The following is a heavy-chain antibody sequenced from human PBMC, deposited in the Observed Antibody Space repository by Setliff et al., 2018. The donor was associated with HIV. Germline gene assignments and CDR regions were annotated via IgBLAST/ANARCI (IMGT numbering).Heavy chain of an antibody. V-gene: IGHV3-7*05. CDR3: AREVWSEDDN. D-gene: IGHD3-10*01. J-gene: IGHJ4*02. CDR1: GLNFNNAW. CDR2: IKDDGRDK. Sequence: GGSLRLSCAGTGLNFNNAWLTWVRQAPGKRPEWVANIKDDGRDKFYLDSVKGRFTVSRDNAKNSLYLQMNSLRAEDAAVYYCAREVWSEDDNWGQGTLVTVSS.